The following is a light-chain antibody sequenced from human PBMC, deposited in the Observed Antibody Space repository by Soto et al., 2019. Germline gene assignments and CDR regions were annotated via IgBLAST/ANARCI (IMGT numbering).Light chain of an antibody. V-gene: IGLV1-40*01. CDR2: GNS. CDR3: QSYDSSLSGYV. J-gene: IGLJ1*01. CDR1: SSNIGAGYD. Sequence: QSVLTQPPSVSGAPGQRVTISCTGSSSNIGAGYDVHWYQQHPGTAPKLLIYGNSNRPSGVPDRFSGSKSGTSASLAITGLQAEDEADYYCQSYDSSLSGYVFGTGNKLTVL.